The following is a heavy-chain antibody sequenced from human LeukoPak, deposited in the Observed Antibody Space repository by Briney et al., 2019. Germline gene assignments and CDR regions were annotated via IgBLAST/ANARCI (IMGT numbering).Heavy chain of an antibody. CDR1: GYTFTGYY. Sequence: GASVKVSCKASGYTFTGYYMHWVRQAPGQGLEWMGWINPNSGGTNYAQKFQGRVTMTRDTSISTAYMELSRLRSDDTAVYYCARGKYYYDSSGYYYIDYWGQGTLVTVSS. CDR2: INPNSGGT. J-gene: IGHJ4*02. D-gene: IGHD3-22*01. CDR3: ARGKYYYDSSGYYYIDY. V-gene: IGHV1-2*02.